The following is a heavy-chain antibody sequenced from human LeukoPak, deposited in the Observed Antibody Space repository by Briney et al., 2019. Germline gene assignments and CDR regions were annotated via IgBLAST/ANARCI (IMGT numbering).Heavy chain of an antibody. V-gene: IGHV3-30*04. CDR1: GFTFSSYA. Sequence: PGRSLRLSCAASGFTFSSYATHWVRQAPGKGLEWVAVISYDGSNKYYADSVKGRFTISRDSSKNTLYLQMNSLRAEDTAVYYCARGLGVVVTHFDYWGQGTLVTVSS. D-gene: IGHD2-21*02. CDR2: ISYDGSNK. J-gene: IGHJ4*02. CDR3: ARGLGVVVTHFDY.